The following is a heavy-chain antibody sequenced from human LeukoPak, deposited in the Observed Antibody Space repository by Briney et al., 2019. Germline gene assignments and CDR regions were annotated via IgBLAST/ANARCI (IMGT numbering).Heavy chain of an antibody. D-gene: IGHD2-2*01. CDR2: INPNSGDT. Sequence: XVRXAPXXXXXXXXRINPNSGDTNYAQKFQGRVTMTRDTSISTAYMELSRLRSDDTAVYYCARDYCSSTSCLFDYWGQGTLVTVSS. CDR3: ARDYCSSTSCLFDY. J-gene: IGHJ4*02. V-gene: IGHV1-2*06.